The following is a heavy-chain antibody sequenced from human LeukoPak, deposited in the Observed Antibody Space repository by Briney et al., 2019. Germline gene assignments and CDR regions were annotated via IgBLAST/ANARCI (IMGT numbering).Heavy chain of an antibody. CDR1: GFTFSSNG. CDR3: AKFDSGSYLAFDI. CDR2: ISGSGGST. J-gene: IGHJ3*02. Sequence: GGSLRLSCVASGFTFSSNGMHWVRQAPGKGLEWVSAISGSGGSTYYADSVKGRFTISRDNSKNTLYLQMNSLRAEDTAVYYCAKFDSGSYLAFDIWGQGTMVTVSS. D-gene: IGHD1-26*01. V-gene: IGHV3-23*01.